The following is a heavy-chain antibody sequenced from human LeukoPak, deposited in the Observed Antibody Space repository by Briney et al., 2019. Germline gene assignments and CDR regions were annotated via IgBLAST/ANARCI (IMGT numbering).Heavy chain of an antibody. Sequence: SETPSLTCAVYGGSFSGYYWSWIRQPPGKGLEWIGEINHSGSTNYNPSLKSRVTISVDTSKNQFSLKLSSATAADTAVYYCAKSNGYGLVDIWGQGTMVTVSS. D-gene: IGHD3-10*01. J-gene: IGHJ3*02. CDR3: AKSNGYGLVDI. V-gene: IGHV4-34*01. CDR2: INHSGST. CDR1: GGSFSGYY.